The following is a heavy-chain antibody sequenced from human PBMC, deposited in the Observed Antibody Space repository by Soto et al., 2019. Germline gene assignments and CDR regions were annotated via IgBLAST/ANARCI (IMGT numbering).Heavy chain of an antibody. Sequence: PSETLSLTCTVSGGSISTSSYYWVWIRQPPGKGLEWIGSFYYSGSTYYNPSLKSRVTISVDTSEKQFSLKLSSVTAADTAVYYCARQVVDGTVAGTGSLDYWGQGTLVTVSS. CDR3: ARQVVDGTVAGTGSLDY. D-gene: IGHD6-19*01. CDR1: GGSISTSSYY. J-gene: IGHJ4*02. CDR2: FYYSGST. V-gene: IGHV4-39*01.